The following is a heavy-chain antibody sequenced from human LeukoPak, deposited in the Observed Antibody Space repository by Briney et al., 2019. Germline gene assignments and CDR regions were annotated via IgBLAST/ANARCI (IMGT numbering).Heavy chain of an antibody. V-gene: IGHV4-34*01. CDR2: INHSGST. Sequence: SETLSLTCAVYGGSFSGYYWSWIRQPPGKGLEWIGEINHSGSTNYNPSLKSRVTISVDTSKNQFSLKLSSVTAADTAVYYCASGRQWLATFDYWGQGTLVTVSS. CDR3: ASGRQWLATFDY. J-gene: IGHJ4*02. CDR1: GGSFSGYY. D-gene: IGHD6-19*01.